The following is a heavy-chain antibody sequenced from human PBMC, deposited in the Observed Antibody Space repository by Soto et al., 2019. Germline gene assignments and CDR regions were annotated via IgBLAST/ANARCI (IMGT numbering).Heavy chain of an antibody. V-gene: IGHV4-30-2*01. CDR1: CGSISSGGYA. J-gene: IGHJ4*02. D-gene: IGHD6-13*01. CDR2: IYHSGST. Sequence: SEALSLTCSFSCGSISSGGYALRCLQQPPGKGLEWIGYIYHSGSTYYNPSLKSRVTISVDRSKNQFSLKLSSVTAADTAMYYCARSPSGSWYGIDYWGQGTLVTVS. CDR3: ARSPSGSWYGIDY.